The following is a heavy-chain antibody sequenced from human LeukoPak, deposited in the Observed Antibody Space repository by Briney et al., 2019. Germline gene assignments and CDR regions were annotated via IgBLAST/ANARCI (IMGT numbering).Heavy chain of an antibody. J-gene: IGHJ6*02. Sequence: SETLSLTCTVSGGSISSSSYYWSWIRQPPGKGLEWIGYIYYSGSTNYNPSLKSRVTISVDTSKNQFSLKLSSVTAADTAVYYCARVLPPHYYDSSGYYTSYYYYGMDVWGQGTTVTVSS. CDR2: IYYSGST. CDR1: GGSISSSSYY. D-gene: IGHD3-22*01. V-gene: IGHV4-61*01. CDR3: ARVLPPHYYDSSGYYTSYYYYGMDV.